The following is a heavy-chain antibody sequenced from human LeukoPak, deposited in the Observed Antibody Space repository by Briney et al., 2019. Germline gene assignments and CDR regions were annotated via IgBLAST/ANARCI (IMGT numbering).Heavy chain of an antibody. CDR1: GGSFSGYY. D-gene: IGHD2-2*02. V-gene: IGHV4-34*01. CDR3: ARVRVVVPAAISRYYYGMDV. Sequence: SETLSLTCAVYGGSFSGYYWSWIRQPPGKGLEWIGEINHSGSTNYNPSLKSRVTISVDTSKNQFSLKLSSVTAADTAVYYCARVRVVVPAAISRYYYGMDVWGQGTTVTVSS. CDR2: INHSGST. J-gene: IGHJ6*02.